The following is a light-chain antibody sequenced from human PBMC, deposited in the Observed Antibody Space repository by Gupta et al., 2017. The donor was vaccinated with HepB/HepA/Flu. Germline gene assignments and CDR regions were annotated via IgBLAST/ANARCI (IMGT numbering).Light chain of an antibody. CDR2: DVS. J-gene: IGLJ2*01. CDR3: CSYAGSFTLV. Sequence: QSALTQPRSVSGSPGQSVTISCTGTSSDVGGYDFVSWYQPNPGKAPKLMIYDVSKRPSGVPDRFSGSKSGNTASLTISGLQVEDEADYYCCSYAGSFTLVFGGGTKLTVL. CDR1: SSDVGGYDF. V-gene: IGLV2-11*01.